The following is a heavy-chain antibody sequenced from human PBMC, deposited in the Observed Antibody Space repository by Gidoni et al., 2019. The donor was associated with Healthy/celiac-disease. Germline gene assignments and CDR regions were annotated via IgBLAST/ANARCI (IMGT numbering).Heavy chain of an antibody. J-gene: IGHJ6*02. CDR2: IYYSGST. Sequence: QVQLQESGPGLVKPSQPLSLTCTVSGGSISSGGSYWSWIRQHPGKGLEWIGYIYYSGSTYYNPSLKSRVTISVDTSKNQFSLKLSSVTAADTAVYYCARGWFNDFDYYYYGMDVWGQGTTVTVSS. V-gene: IGHV4-31*03. CDR1: GGSISSGGSY. CDR3: ARGWFNDFDYYYYGMDV. D-gene: IGHD3-3*01.